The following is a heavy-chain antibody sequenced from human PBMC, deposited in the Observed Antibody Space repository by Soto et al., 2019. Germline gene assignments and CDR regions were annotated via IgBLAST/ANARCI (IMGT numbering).Heavy chain of an antibody. D-gene: IGHD1-1*01. CDR3: ARGRYGDY. CDR2: ISAHNGNT. CDR1: GYGFTTYG. V-gene: IGHV1-18*01. J-gene: IGHJ4*02. Sequence: QVHLVQSGAEVKKPGASVKVSCKGSGYGFTTYGITWVRQAPGQGLEWMAWISAHNGNTNYAQKHQGRVTVTRATSTSTAYMELRSLRSDDTAVYYCARGRYGDYWGQGALVTVSS.